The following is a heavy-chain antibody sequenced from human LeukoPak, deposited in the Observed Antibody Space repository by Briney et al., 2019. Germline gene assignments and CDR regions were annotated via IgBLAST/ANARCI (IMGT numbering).Heavy chain of an antibody. Sequence: SETLSLTCTVPGGSISSYYWSWIRQPAGKGLEWIGRIYSSGSTNYNPSLKSRVTMSVDTSKNQFSLKLSSVTAADTAVYYCAGVKAGTTYFDYWGQGTLVTVSS. CDR2: IYSSGST. J-gene: IGHJ4*02. CDR1: GGSISSYY. CDR3: AGVKAGTTYFDY. D-gene: IGHD1-1*01. V-gene: IGHV4-4*07.